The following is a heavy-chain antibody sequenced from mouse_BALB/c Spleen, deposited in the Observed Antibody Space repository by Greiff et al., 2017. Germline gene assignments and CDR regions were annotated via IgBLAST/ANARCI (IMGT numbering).Heavy chain of an antibody. J-gene: IGHJ4*01. CDR1: GYTFTSYW. Sequence: QVQLQQPGAELVKPGASVKLSCKASGYTFTSYWMHWVKQRPGQGLEWIGEIDPSDSYTNYNQKFKGKATLTVDKSSSTAYMQLSSLTSEDSAVYYCARRGPAMDYWGQGTSVTVSS. V-gene: IGHV1-69*02. CDR3: ARRGPAMDY. D-gene: IGHD3-3*01. CDR2: IDPSDSYT.